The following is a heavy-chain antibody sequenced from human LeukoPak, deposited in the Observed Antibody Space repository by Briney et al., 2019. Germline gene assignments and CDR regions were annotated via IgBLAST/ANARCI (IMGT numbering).Heavy chain of an antibody. CDR2: MYYGGGT. D-gene: IGHD6-6*01. Sequence: SETLSLTCTVSGGSISSSYYYWGWIRQPPGKGLEWIGSMYYGGGTYYNSSLRSRVTISIDMSKSQFSLKVTSVTAADTGVYYCARQKYHAGWFDPWGQGTLVTVSS. CDR3: ARQKYHAGWFDP. CDR1: GGSISSSYYY. J-gene: IGHJ5*02. V-gene: IGHV4-39*01.